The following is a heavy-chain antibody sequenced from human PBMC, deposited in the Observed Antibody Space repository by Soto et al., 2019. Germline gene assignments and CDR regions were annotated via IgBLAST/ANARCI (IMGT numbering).Heavy chain of an antibody. CDR3: ARDRLRGYDSSGFYS. Sequence: GASVKVSCKACGDTFTSYGISWVRRAPGQGLEWMGWISAYNGNTNYAQKLEDRVTMTTATSTNTVFLELRSLKSDDTAIYYCARDRLRGYDSSGFYSWGQGTMVTVSS. D-gene: IGHD3-22*01. CDR2: ISAYNGNT. J-gene: IGHJ4*02. V-gene: IGHV1-18*04. CDR1: GDTFTSYG.